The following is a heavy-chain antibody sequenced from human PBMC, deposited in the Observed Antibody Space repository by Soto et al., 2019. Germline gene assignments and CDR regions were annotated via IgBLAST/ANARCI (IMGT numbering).Heavy chain of an antibody. V-gene: IGHV3-30*18. CDR2: ISYDGSNK. Sequence: GGSLRLSCSASGFTFSSYGMHWVRPAPGKGLEWVAVISYDGSNKYYADSVKGRFTISRDNSKNTLYLQMNSLRAEDTAVYYCAKSRYDILTGYLSSPRGGVGGMDVWGQGTTVTVSS. D-gene: IGHD3-9*01. CDR1: GFTFSSYG. CDR3: AKSRYDILTGYLSSPRGGVGGMDV. J-gene: IGHJ6*02.